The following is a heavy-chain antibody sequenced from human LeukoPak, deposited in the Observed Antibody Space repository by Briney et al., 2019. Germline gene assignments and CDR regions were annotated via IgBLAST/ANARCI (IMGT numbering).Heavy chain of an antibody. CDR3: ARDDDSSGYYEGYFDY. D-gene: IGHD3-22*01. CDR1: GFTFSSYS. Sequence: GGSLRLSCAASGFTFSSYSMNWVRQAPGKGLEWVSSISSSSSYIYYADSVKGRFTISRDNAKNSLYLQMNSLRAEDTAVYYCARDDDSSGYYEGYFDYWGQGTLVTVSS. V-gene: IGHV3-21*01. J-gene: IGHJ4*02. CDR2: ISSSSSYI.